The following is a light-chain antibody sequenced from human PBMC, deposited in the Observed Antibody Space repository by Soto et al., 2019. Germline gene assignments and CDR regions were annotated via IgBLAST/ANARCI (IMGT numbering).Light chain of an antibody. J-gene: IGKJ2*01. CDR3: QQYGTSPKYT. CDR2: GAS. CDR1: QSIGSNY. Sequence: EVVLTQSPGTLSLSPGERATLSCRASQSIGSNYLVWYQQRPGQAPRLLIYGASSRATGVPDRSSGSGSGTDFTLTISRLEPDDFAVYYCQQYGTSPKYTFGQGTKLEIK. V-gene: IGKV3-20*01.